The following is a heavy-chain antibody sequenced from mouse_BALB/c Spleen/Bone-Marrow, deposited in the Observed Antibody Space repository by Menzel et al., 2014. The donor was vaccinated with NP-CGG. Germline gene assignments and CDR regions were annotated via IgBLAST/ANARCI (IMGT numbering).Heavy chain of an antibody. CDR1: GYTFTSYW. J-gene: IGHJ2*01. V-gene: IGHV1-87*01. D-gene: IGHD2-4*01. CDR2: IYPGDGDT. CDR3: ASYYDYDGRGY. Sequence: VQLQESGAELARPGASVKLSCKASGYTFTSYWRQWVKQRPGQGLEWIGAIYPGDGDTRYTQKFKGKATLTADKSSSTAYMQLSSLASEDSAVYYCASYYDYDGRGYWGQGTTLTVSS.